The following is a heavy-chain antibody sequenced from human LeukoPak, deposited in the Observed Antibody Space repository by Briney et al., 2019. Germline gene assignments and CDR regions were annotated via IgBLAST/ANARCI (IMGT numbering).Heavy chain of an antibody. V-gene: IGHV4-31*03. J-gene: IGHJ6*02. D-gene: IGHD3-16*01. Sequence: PSQTLSLTCTVSGGSISSGGYYWSWIRQHPGKGLEWIGYIYYSGSTYYNPSLKSRVTISVDTSKNQLSLKLSSVTAADTAVYYCARVRTWGIFHGMDVWGQGTTVTVSS. CDR3: ARVRTWGIFHGMDV. CDR2: IYYSGST. CDR1: GGSISSGGYY.